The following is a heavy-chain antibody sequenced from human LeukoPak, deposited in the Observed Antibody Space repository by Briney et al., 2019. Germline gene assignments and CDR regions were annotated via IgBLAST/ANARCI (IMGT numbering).Heavy chain of an antibody. D-gene: IGHD3-10*01. CDR3: ARDLPLLLWFGESNYYYYGMDV. CDR2: IDPRDSYT. V-gene: IGHV5-10-1*01. J-gene: IGHJ6*02. Sequence: GEPLKISCKGSGYSFTSYWIIWVRQMPGKGLEWMGRIDPRDSYTNYSPSFQGHVTISVDKSISTAYLQWSSLKASDTAMYYCARDLPLLLWFGESNYYYYGMDVWGQGTTVTVSS. CDR1: GYSFTSYW.